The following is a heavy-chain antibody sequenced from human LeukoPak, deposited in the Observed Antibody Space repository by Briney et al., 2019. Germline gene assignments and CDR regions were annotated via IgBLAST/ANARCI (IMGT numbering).Heavy chain of an antibody. CDR1: GGSISSGGYY. D-gene: IGHD3-22*01. Sequence: SQTLSLTCTVSGGSISSGGYYWSWLRQHPGKGLEWVGYIYYSGSTYYNPSLKSRVAISVDMSKNQFSLKLSSVTAADTAVYYCAADSSGYYALDCWGQGALVTVSS. V-gene: IGHV4-31*03. CDR2: IYYSGST. CDR3: AADSSGYYALDC. J-gene: IGHJ4*02.